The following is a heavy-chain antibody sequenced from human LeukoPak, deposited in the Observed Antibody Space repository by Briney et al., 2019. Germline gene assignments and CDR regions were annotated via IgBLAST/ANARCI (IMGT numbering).Heavy chain of an antibody. D-gene: IGHD3-10*01. V-gene: IGHV1-2*02. Sequence: GASVKVSCKASGYTFTGYYMHWVRQAPGQGLEWMGWINPNGGGTNYAQKFQGRVTMTRDTSISTAYMELSRLRSDDTAVYYCARDRGFDTGFLDPWGQGTLVTVSS. J-gene: IGHJ5*02. CDR1: GYTFTGYY. CDR2: INPNGGGT. CDR3: ARDRGFDTGFLDP.